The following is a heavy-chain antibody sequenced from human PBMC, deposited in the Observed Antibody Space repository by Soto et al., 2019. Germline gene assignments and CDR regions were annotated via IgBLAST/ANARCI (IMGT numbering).Heavy chain of an antibody. J-gene: IGHJ4*02. CDR2: ISYDGSNK. CDR3: ARDLRSTSCSLDY. Sequence: QVQLVESGGGVVQPGRSLRLSCAASGFTFSSYAMHWVRQAPGKGLEWVAVISYDGSNKYYADSVKGRFTISRDNSKNTLYLQMNSLRAEDTAVYYWARDLRSTSCSLDYWGQGTLVTVSS. V-gene: IGHV3-30-3*01. CDR1: GFTFSSYA. D-gene: IGHD2-2*01.